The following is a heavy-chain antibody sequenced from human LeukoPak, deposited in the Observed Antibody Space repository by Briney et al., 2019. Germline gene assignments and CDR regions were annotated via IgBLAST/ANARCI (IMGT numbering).Heavy chain of an antibody. D-gene: IGHD2-2*01. CDR3: ARGVVPARSWFDP. CDR1: GYTFTGYY. Sequence: ASVKVSCTASGYTFTGYYMHWVRQAPGQGLEWMGWINPNSGGTNYAQKFQGRVTMTRDTSISTAYMELSRLRSDDTAVYYYARGVVPARSWFDPWGQGTLVTVSS. J-gene: IGHJ5*02. CDR2: INPNSGGT. V-gene: IGHV1-2*02.